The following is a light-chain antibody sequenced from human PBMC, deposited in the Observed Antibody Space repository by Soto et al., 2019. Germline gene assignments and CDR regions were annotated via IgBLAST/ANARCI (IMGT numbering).Light chain of an antibody. J-gene: IGKJ1*01. CDR2: TAS. Sequence: VDRGTIACRASQSISTYLNWYQEKPGKAPKLLIYTASSLQSGVPSRFSGSGSGTDFTLSISSLQPENFATYYCQQSYSTPPGTFGQGTKV. V-gene: IGKV1-39*01. CDR1: QSISTY. CDR3: QQSYSTPPGT.